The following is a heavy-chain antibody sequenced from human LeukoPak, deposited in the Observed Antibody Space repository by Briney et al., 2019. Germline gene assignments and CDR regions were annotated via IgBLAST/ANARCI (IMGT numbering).Heavy chain of an antibody. Sequence: GGSLRLSCGASEFIFSDYYMTWVRQPPGKGLEWLSYTKTSGTPTYYADSVKGRFTVSRDNSINSLYLQLNSLRGEDTAVYYCVRDGRGGMDVWGQGTMVTVSS. J-gene: IGHJ6*02. CDR1: EFIFSDYY. CDR3: VRDGRGGMDV. D-gene: IGHD1-1*01. CDR2: TKTSGTPT. V-gene: IGHV3-11*01.